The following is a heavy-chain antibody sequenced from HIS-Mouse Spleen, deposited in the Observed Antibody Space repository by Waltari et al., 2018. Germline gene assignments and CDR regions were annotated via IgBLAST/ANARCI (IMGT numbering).Heavy chain of an antibody. V-gene: IGHV4-34*01. D-gene: IGHD3-9*01. CDR2: INHSGST. Sequence: QVQLQQWGAGLLKPSETLSLTCAVHGGSFSGSYWSWIRQPPGKGLEWIGEINHSGSTNYNPSLKSRVTISVDTSKNQFSLKLSSVTAADTAVYYCARGPDYDILTGYYRSPSFDYWGQGTLVTVSS. CDR3: ARGPDYDILTGYYRSPSFDY. J-gene: IGHJ4*02. CDR1: GGSFSGSY.